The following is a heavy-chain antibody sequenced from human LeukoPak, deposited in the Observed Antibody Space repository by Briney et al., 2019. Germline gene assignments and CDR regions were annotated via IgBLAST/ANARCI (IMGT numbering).Heavy chain of an antibody. CDR2: IIPIFGTA. J-gene: IGHJ5*02. D-gene: IGHD3-22*01. V-gene: IGHV1-69*05. CDR3: ARDGNYYYDRSGYYGDNWFDP. CDR1: GGTFSSYA. Sequence: SVKVSCKASGGTFSSYAISWVRQAPGQGLEWMGGIIPIFGTANYAQKLQGRVTITTDESTSTAYMELSSLRSEDTAVYYCARDGNYYYDRSGYYGDNWFDPWGQGTLVTVSS.